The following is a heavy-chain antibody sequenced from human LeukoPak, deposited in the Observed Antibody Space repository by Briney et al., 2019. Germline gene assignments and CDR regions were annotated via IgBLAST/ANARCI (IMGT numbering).Heavy chain of an antibody. D-gene: IGHD1-26*01. J-gene: IGHJ4*02. CDR3: ARSGSYSGVLDY. Sequence: SETLSLTCTVSGGSISSYYWSWIRQPPGKGLEWIGYIYYSGSTNYNPSLKSRVTISVDTSKNQFSLKLSPVTAADTAVYYCARSGSYSGVLDYWGQGTLVTVSS. CDR2: IYYSGST. CDR1: GGSISSYY. V-gene: IGHV4-59*01.